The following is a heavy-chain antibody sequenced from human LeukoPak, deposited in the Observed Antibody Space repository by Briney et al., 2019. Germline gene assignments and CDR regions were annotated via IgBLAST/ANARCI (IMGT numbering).Heavy chain of an antibody. CDR3: AREGYSTGWYPDY. V-gene: IGHV4-61*02. D-gene: IGHD6-19*01. CDR2: IYTNGIT. CDR1: GGSISSGSYY. J-gene: IGHJ4*02. Sequence: PSQTLSLTCTVSGGSISSGSYYWSWIRQPAGEGLEWIGRIYTNGITNYNPSLKSRVTMSVDTSKSQFSLKLSSVTAADTAVYYCAREGYSTGWYPDYWGQGTLVTVSS.